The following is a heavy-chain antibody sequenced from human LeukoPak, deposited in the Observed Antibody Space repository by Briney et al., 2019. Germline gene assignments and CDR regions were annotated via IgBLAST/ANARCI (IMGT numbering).Heavy chain of an antibody. CDR1: GFSFSHYA. J-gene: IGHJ4*02. Sequence: GGSLRLSCAASGFSFSHYAMHWVRQAPGKGLEWVAVISYDGSNKYYADFVKGRFTISRDNSKNTLYLQMNSLRAEDTAVYYCARDSGFSGTQRGEYWGQGTLVTVSS. D-gene: IGHD3/OR15-3a*01. CDR3: ARDSGFSGTQRGEY. CDR2: ISYDGSNK. V-gene: IGHV3-30*04.